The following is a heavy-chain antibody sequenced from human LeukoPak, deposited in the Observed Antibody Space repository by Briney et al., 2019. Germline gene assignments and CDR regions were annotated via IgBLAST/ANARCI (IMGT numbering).Heavy chain of an antibody. D-gene: IGHD2-2*01. CDR3: ARTSHCSSTSCYSSWFDP. J-gene: IGHJ5*02. CDR1: GYTFTSYG. Sequence: ASVKVSCKASGYTFTSYGIGWVRQAPGQGLEWMGWISAYNGNTNYAQKLQGRVTMTTDTSTSTAYMELRSLRSDDTAVYYCARTSHCSSTSCYSSWFDPWGQGTLVTVSS. CDR2: ISAYNGNT. V-gene: IGHV1-18*01.